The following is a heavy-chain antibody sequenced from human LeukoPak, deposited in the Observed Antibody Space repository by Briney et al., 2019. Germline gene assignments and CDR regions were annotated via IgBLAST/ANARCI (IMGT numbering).Heavy chain of an antibody. CDR1: GGYCSGFY. J-gene: IGHJ6*03. Sequence: PSETLSLTCAVYGGYCSGFYWTWVRQAPGKGLEWIGEISYSGTTRYNPSLKSRVTIAVDTSKKEISLNLSTVTAADTAVYYCAKGNVGHYHSVADDYYYYMDVWGKGTTVIVSS. V-gene: IGHV4-34*01. D-gene: IGHD2-21*01. CDR2: ISYSGTT. CDR3: AKGNVGHYHSVADDYYYYMDV.